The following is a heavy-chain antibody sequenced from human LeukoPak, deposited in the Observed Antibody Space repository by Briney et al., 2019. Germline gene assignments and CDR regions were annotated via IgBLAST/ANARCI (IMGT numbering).Heavy chain of an antibody. CDR1: GGTVSSYA. CDR3: ARGPGGSYEYFQH. Sequence: ASVKVSCKASGGTVSSYAISWVPQAPGQGLEWMGWISAYNGNTNYAQKLQGRVTMTTDTSTSTAYMELRSLRSDDTAVYYCARGPGGSYEYFQHWGQGTLVTVSS. V-gene: IGHV1-18*01. CDR2: ISAYNGNT. J-gene: IGHJ1*01. D-gene: IGHD1-26*01.